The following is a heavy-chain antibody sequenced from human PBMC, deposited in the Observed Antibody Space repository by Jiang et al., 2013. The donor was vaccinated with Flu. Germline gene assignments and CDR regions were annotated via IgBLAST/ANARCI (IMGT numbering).Heavy chain of an antibody. CDR1: GFTFSNAR. V-gene: IGHV3-48*04. Sequence: VQLVESGGGLVQSGGSLRLSCAASGFTFSNARMHWVRQAPGKGLEWLAYISSDESTIYYADSVKGRFTISRDNAKSSVSLQMNSLRGEDTAVYYCATERYKSDDSGYYFPAGMDVWGQGSTVIVSS. D-gene: IGHD3-22*01. CDR2: ISSDESTI. J-gene: IGHJ6*02. CDR3: ATERYKSDDSGYYFPAGMDV.